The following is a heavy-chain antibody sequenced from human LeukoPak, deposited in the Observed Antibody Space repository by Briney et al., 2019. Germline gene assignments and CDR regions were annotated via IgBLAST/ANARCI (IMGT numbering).Heavy chain of an antibody. V-gene: IGHV4-34*01. CDR1: GGSFSGYH. J-gene: IGHJ4*02. Sequence: SETLSLTCAVYGGSFSGYHWSWIRQPPGKGLEWIGEINHSGSTNYNPSLKSRVTISVDTSKNQFSLKLSSVTAADTAVYYCARVVNYRGDDYWGQGTLVTVSS. CDR2: INHSGST. CDR3: ARVVNYRGDDY. D-gene: IGHD1-7*01.